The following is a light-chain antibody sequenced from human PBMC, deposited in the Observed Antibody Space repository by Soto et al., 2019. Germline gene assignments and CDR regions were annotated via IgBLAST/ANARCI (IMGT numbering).Light chain of an antibody. CDR1: QSIGTW. CDR2: DAS. J-gene: IGKJ1*01. Sequence: DIQLTRSPSTLSASVGDRITITCRASQSIGTWLAWYQHRPGEGPKLLIHDASSLESGVPSRFSGSGSGTEFTLTISSLQPDDFATYYCQKYNSYRTFGQGTKVDIK. CDR3: QKYNSYRT. V-gene: IGKV1-5*01.